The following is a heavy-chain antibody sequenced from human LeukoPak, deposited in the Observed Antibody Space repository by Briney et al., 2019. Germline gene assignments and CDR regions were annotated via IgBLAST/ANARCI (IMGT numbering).Heavy chain of an antibody. D-gene: IGHD3-10*01. CDR1: GGTFSSYA. Sequence: GASVKVSCKASGGTFSSYAISWVRQAPGQGLEWMGGIILIFGTTNYAQKFQGRVTITADKSTNTAYMELRNLRSDDTAVYYCARRGVTMVGGVILDAFDTWGQGTMVTVSS. CDR2: IILIFGTT. V-gene: IGHV1-69*06. CDR3: ARRGVTMVGGVILDAFDT. J-gene: IGHJ3*02.